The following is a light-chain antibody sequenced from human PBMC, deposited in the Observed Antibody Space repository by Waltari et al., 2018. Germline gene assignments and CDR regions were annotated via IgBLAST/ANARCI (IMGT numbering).Light chain of an antibody. CDR2: GAS. V-gene: IGKV3-20*01. Sequence: CRASQGVSSSYVAWYQQKPGQAPRLLIYGASSRATGIPDRISGSGSGTDFTLTLSSLEPEDFAVYYCQQHGTSPFTFGQGTKVEIK. CDR1: QGVSSSY. J-gene: IGKJ2*01. CDR3: QQHGTSPFT.